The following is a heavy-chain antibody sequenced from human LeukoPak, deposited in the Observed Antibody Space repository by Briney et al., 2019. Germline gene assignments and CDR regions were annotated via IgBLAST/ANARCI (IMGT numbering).Heavy chain of an antibody. CDR2: IRSKPYGGTT. J-gene: IGHJ6*02. Sequence: GGSLRLSCTASGFSFGDYTMSWFRQAPGKGLEWVGFIRSKPYGGTTEYAASVKGRFTISRDDSKSTAYLQMNSLKTDDTAVYHCAKYSSSSNYYCGMDVWGQGTTVTVSS. CDR1: GFSFGDYT. V-gene: IGHV3-49*03. D-gene: IGHD6-6*01. CDR3: AKYSSSSNYYCGMDV.